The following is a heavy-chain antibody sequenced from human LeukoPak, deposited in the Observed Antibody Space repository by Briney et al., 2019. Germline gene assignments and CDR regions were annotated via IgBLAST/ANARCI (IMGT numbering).Heavy chain of an antibody. V-gene: IGHV4-34*01. CDR1: GFTFSNAW. J-gene: IGHJ4*02. CDR2: INHSGST. CDR3: ARRPDY. Sequence: PGGSLRLSCAASGFTFSNAWMSWIRQPPGKGLEWIGEINHSGSTNYNPSLKSRVTISVDTSKNQFSLKLSSVTAADTAVYYCARRPDYWGQGTLVTVSS.